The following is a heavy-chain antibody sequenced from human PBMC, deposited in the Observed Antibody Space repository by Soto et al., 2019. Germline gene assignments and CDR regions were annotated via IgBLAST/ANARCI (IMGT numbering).Heavy chain of an antibody. CDR3: AREDDYGYRYINYGLDV. D-gene: IGHD4-17*01. CDR2: ISNSGGSKK. Sequence: GGSLRLSCAASGFTFSTYAMSWVRQAPGKGLEWVSGISNSGGSKKYYTDSVKGRFTISRDNLKNTLYLQMNNLRVEDAALYFCAREDDYGYRYINYGLDVWGQGTTVTVSS. CDR1: GFTFSTYA. V-gene: IGHV3-23*01. J-gene: IGHJ6*02.